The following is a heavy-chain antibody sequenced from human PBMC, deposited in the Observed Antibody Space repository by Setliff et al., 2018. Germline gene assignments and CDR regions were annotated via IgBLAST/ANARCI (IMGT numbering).Heavy chain of an antibody. D-gene: IGHD2-2*01. CDR3: ATGHCSSTSCYEDYYGIDV. V-gene: IGHV1-2*04. CDR2: ISPNSGGT. CDR1: GYTFTGYY. J-gene: IGHJ6*02. Sequence: ASVKVSCKASGYTFTGYYLHWVRQAPGQGLEWMGWISPNSGGTNYAQKFQGWVTMTRDTSISTAYMELSRLRSVDTAVYYCATGHCSSTSCYEDYYGIDVWGQGTTVTVSS.